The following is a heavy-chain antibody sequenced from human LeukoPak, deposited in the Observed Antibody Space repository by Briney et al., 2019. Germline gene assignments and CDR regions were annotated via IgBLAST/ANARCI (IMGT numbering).Heavy chain of an antibody. V-gene: IGHV1-18*01. CDR1: GYSFTSYG. J-gene: IGHJ4*02. CDR2: SDTYNGKT. CDR3: AREPKIGNFDY. Sequence: GASVKVSYKASGYSFTSYGIGWVRQAPGQGLEWMGWSDTYNGKTHYAQNLQGRVTMTTDISTTTAYMELRSLRSDDTAVYYCAREPKIGNFDYWGLGTLVIVSS.